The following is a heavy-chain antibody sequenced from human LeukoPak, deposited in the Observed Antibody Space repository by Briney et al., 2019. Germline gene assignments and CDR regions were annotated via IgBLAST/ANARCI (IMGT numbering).Heavy chain of an antibody. CDR3: ARGGGLDV. Sequence: PGGSLRLSCAASGFTFSNYWMNWVRQAPGKGLEWVANIRQDGSERYYVDSVKGRFAISRDNAKNSLYLQMSNLRAEDTAVYFCARGGGLDVWGQGATVTVSS. J-gene: IGHJ6*02. V-gene: IGHV3-7*03. CDR1: GFTFSNYW. CDR2: IRQDGSER. D-gene: IGHD3-16*01.